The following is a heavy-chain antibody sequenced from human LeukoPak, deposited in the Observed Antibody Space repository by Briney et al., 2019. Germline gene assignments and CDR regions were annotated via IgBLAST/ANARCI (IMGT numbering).Heavy chain of an antibody. CDR3: ARDQESITILGVVIYYFDY. D-gene: IGHD3-3*01. Sequence: SETLSLTCTVSGGSISSYYWSWIRQPPGKGLEWIGYIYYSGSTNYNPSLKSRVTMSVDTSKNQFSLKLSSVTAADTAVYYCARDQESITILGVVIYYFDYWGQGTLVTVSS. CDR1: GGSISSYY. V-gene: IGHV4-59*12. CDR2: IYYSGST. J-gene: IGHJ4*02.